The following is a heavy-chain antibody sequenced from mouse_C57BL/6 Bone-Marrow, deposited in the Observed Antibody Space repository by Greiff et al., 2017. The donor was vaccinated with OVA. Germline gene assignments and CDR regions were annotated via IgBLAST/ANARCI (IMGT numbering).Heavy chain of an antibody. V-gene: IGHV1-26*01. D-gene: IGHD1-1*01. J-gene: IGHJ1*03. CDR2: INPNNGGT. CDR1: GYTFTDYY. CDR3: ARGLITTVVAPWYFDV. Sequence: EVQLQQSGPELVKPGASVKISCKASGYTFTDYYMNWVKQSHGKSLEWIGDINPNNGGTSYNQKFKGKATLTVDKSSSTAYMELRSLTSEDSAVYYCARGLITTVVAPWYFDVWGTGTTVTVSS.